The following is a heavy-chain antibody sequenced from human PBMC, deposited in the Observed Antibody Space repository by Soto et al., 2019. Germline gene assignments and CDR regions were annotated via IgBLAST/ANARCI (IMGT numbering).Heavy chain of an antibody. J-gene: IGHJ4*02. D-gene: IGHD2-2*01. CDR2: FDPEDGET. CDR1: GYTLTELT. Sequence: ASVKVSCKVSGYTLTELTMHWVRQAPGKGLEWMGGFDPEDGETIYAQKFQGRVTMTEDTSTDTAYMELSSLRSEDTAVYYCAAGYGGSTSCYDEWNGGQGTLVTASS. V-gene: IGHV1-24*01. CDR3: AAGYGGSTSCYDEWN.